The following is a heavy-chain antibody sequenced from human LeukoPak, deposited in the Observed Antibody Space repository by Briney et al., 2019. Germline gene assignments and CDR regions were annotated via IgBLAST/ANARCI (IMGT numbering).Heavy chain of an antibody. V-gene: IGHV4-39*02. CDR2: IYNSVST. CDR1: DDSISTPFYY. CDR3: ARNSSSGWFDF. D-gene: IGHD6-19*01. J-gene: IGHJ4*02. Sequence: PSETLSLTCTVSDDSISTPFYYWGWICQPPGKGLEWIGSIYNSVSTFYNPSLKSRVTISIDTSRNHFSLRLTSVNVADTAVYYCARNSSSGWFDFWGQGILVTVSS.